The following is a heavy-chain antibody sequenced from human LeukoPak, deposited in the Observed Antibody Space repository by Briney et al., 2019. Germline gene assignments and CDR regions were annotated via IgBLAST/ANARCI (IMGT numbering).Heavy chain of an antibody. CDR2: IFYSGST. J-gene: IGHJ4*02. CDR3: ARGRGRGVTMVRGVIGFDY. Sequence: SETLSLTCTVSGDSISSSYWSWIRQPPGKGLEWIGYIFYSGSTNYNPSLKSRVTLSVDTSKNQFSLKLSSVTAADTAVYYCARGRGRGVTMVRGVIGFDYWGQGTLVTVSS. CDR1: GDSISSSY. D-gene: IGHD3-10*01. V-gene: IGHV4-59*12.